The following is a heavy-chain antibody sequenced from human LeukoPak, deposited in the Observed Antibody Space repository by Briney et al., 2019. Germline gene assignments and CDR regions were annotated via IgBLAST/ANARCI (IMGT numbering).Heavy chain of an antibody. CDR1: GFSFPNYA. V-gene: IGHV3-23*01. CDR3: AKSVVDSSSWYDAFDI. CDR2: ISGSGGST. D-gene: IGHD6-13*01. Sequence: GGSLRLSCAASGFSFPNYAMSWVRQAPGKGLEWVSAISGSGGSTYYADSVKGRFTISRDNSKNTLYLQMNSLRAEDTAVYYCAKSVVDSSSWYDAFDIWGQGTMVTVSS. J-gene: IGHJ3*02.